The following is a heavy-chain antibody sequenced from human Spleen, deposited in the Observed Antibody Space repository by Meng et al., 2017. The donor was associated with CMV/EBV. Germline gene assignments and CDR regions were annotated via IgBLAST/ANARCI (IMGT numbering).Heavy chain of an antibody. Sequence: SETLSLTCSVSGGSVSSGSYYWSWIRQPPGKGLEWIGNIYYSGSTNYNPSLKSRVSISVDTSKNQFSLKLRSVTAADTAVYYCARGQASYYDVWRYPAPKYHYYGMDVWGQGTTVTVSS. CDR3: ARGQASYYDVWRYPAPKYHYYGMDV. J-gene: IGHJ6*02. D-gene: IGHD3-3*01. CDR1: GGSVSSGSYY. CDR2: IYYSGST. V-gene: IGHV4-61*01.